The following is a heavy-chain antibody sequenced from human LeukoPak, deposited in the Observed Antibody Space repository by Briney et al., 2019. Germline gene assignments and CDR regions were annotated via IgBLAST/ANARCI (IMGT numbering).Heavy chain of an antibody. D-gene: IGHD5-12*01. CDR1: GYTFTSYG. V-gene: IGHV1-18*01. CDR3: AREAVARPADY. CDR2: ISAYNGNT. J-gene: IGHJ4*02. Sequence: ASVKVSCKASGYTFTSYGISWVRQAPGQGLEWMGWISAYNGNTNKAQKFQGRITLTTDTSTSTAYMELTSLRSDDTAVNYCAREAVARPADYWGQGTLVTVSS.